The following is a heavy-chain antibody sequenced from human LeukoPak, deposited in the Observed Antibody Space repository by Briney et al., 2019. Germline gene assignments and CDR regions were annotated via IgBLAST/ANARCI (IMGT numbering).Heavy chain of an antibody. J-gene: IGHJ4*02. CDR2: IGWNSGGI. Sequence: GGSLRLSCAASGFTFDDYAMHWVRQAPGKGLEWVSGIGWNSGGIVYADSVKGRFTISRDNAKNSLYLQMNSLGAEDTAFYYCVRVTAAGFVDHWGQGTLVTVSS. V-gene: IGHV3-9*01. CDR1: GFTFDDYA. D-gene: IGHD6-13*01. CDR3: VRVTAAGFVDH.